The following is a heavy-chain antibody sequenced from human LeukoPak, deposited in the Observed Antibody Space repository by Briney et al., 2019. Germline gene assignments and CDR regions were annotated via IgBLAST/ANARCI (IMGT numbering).Heavy chain of an antibody. CDR2: IYYSGST. Sequence: SETLSLTCTVSGGSLSSYYWSWIRQPPGKGLEWIGYIYYSGSTNYNPSLKSRVTISVDTSKNQFSLKLSSVTAADTAVYYCARAEVAAKWNYFVYCGQGTLVTVSS. CDR1: GGSLSSYY. D-gene: IGHD6-19*01. V-gene: IGHV4-59*01. CDR3: ARAEVAAKWNYFVY. J-gene: IGHJ4*02.